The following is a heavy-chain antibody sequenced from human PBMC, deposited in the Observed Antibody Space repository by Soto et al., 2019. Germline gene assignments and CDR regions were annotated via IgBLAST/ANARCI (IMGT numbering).Heavy chain of an antibody. J-gene: IGHJ6*02. CDR2: ISYDGGNK. V-gene: IGHV3-30*18. CDR3: VKVQFGRGILSITMDV. D-gene: IGHD3-16*01. Sequence: QVQLVESGGGVVQPGRSLRLSCAASGFTFRSSGMHWVRQAPGKGLEWVAVISYDGGNKYYGDSVRGRFTISRDNSNNTLYLEMKSLRVEDSAVYYCVKVQFGRGILSITMDVWGQGTTVTVSS. CDR1: GFTFRSSG.